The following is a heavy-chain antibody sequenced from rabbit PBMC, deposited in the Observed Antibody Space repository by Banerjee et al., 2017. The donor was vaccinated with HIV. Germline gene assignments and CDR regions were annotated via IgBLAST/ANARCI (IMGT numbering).Heavy chain of an antibody. V-gene: IGHV1S45*01. D-gene: IGHD2-1*01. CDR2: IFTDTSGRT. CDR3: ARTYGVNCYLDL. Sequence: QEQLEESGGDLVQPEGSLTLTCTASGLDFSSSYWICWVRQAPGKGLEWIACIFTDTSGRTDYANWAKGRFTISKTSSTTVTLQATSLTVADTATYFCARTYGVNCYLDLWGPGTLVTVS. CDR1: GLDFSSSYW. J-gene: IGHJ4*01.